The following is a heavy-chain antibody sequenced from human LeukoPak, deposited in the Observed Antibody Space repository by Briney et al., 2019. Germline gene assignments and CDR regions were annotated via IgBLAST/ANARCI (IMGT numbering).Heavy chain of an antibody. Sequence: GGSLRLSCAASGFTFSSYAMSWVRQAPGKGLEWVSAISGSGGSTYYADSAKGRFTISRDNAKNALYLQMNSLRADDTALYYCAKMKGQRLNDYCMDVWGKGTTVTVSS. V-gene: IGHV3-23*01. J-gene: IGHJ6*03. CDR3: AKMKGQRLNDYCMDV. CDR1: GFTFSSYA. CDR2: ISGSGGST.